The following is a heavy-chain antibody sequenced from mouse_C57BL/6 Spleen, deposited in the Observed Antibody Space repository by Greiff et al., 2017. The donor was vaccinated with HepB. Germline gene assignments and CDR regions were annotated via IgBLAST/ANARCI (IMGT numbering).Heavy chain of an antibody. D-gene: IGHD1-1*01. J-gene: IGHJ3*01. V-gene: IGHV1-82*01. Sequence: QVQLQQSGPELVKPGASVKISCKASGYAFSSSWMNWVKQRPGKGLEWIGRIYPGDGDTNYNGKFKGKATLTADKSSSTAYMQLSSLTSEDSAVYFCARSGGSSYRIAYWGQGTLVTVSA. CDR1: GYAFSSSW. CDR2: IYPGDGDT. CDR3: ARSGGSSYRIAY.